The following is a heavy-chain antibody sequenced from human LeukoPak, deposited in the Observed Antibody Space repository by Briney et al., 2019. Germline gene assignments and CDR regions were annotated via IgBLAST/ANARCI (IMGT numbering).Heavy chain of an antibody. Sequence: SETLSLTCAVSGGSISSGGYSWSWIRQPPGKGLEWIGYIYHSGSTNYNPSLKSRVTISVDTSKNQFSLKLSSVTAADTAVYYCARGSGCSSTSCYPPQFDPWGQGTLVTVSS. D-gene: IGHD2-2*01. CDR1: GGSISSGGYS. CDR2: IYHSGST. J-gene: IGHJ5*02. CDR3: ARGSGCSSTSCYPPQFDP. V-gene: IGHV4-30-2*01.